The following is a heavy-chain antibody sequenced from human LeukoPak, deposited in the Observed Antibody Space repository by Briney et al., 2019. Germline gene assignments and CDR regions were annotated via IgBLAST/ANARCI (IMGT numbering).Heavy chain of an antibody. CDR2: ISGSGGST. CDR1: GFTFSSYA. D-gene: IGHD6-13*01. Sequence: GGSLRLSCAASGFTFSSYAMSWVRQAPGKGLEWVSVISGSGGSTDYADSVKGRFTISRDNSKYTLSLQMNSLRAEDTAVYYCAKDLRYSSSWYPFDYWGQGTLVTVSS. J-gene: IGHJ4*02. V-gene: IGHV3-23*01. CDR3: AKDLRYSSSWYPFDY.